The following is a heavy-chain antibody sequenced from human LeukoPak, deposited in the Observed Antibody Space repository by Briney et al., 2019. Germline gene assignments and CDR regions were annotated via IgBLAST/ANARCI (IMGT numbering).Heavy chain of an antibody. D-gene: IGHD5-24*01. CDR3: ARSGRDGYNWVYFDY. V-gene: IGHV4-59*01. CDR2: IYYSGST. CDR1: GGSISSYY. J-gene: IGHJ4*02. Sequence: SETLSLTCTVSGGSISSYYWSWIRQPPGKGLEWIGYIYYSGSTNYNPSLKSRVTISVDTSKNQFSLKPSSVTAADTAVYYCARSGRDGYNWVYFDYWGQGTVVTVSS.